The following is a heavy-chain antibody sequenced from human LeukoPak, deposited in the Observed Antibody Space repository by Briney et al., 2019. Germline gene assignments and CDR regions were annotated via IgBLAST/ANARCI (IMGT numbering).Heavy chain of an antibody. CDR3: ARGGWGTMVRGVLANRKFDY. V-gene: IGHV1-2*06. D-gene: IGHD3-10*01. J-gene: IGHJ4*02. CDR1: GYTFTGYY. Sequence: ASVKVSCKASGYTFTGYYMHWVRQAPGQRLEWMGRINPNSGGTNYAQKFQGRVTMTRNTSISTAYMELSRLRSDDTAVYYCARGGWGTMVRGVLANRKFDYWGQGTLVTVSS. CDR2: INPNSGGT.